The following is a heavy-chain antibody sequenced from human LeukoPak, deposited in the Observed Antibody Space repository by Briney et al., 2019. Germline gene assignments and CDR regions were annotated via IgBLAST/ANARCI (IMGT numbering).Heavy chain of an antibody. V-gene: IGHV4-38-2*02. D-gene: IGHD3-22*01. CDR3: AREAHYYDSSGYPRGDAFDI. CDR1: GYSISSGYY. CDR2: IYHSGST. Sequence: PSETLSLTCTVSGYSISSGYYWGWIRQPPGKGLEWIGSIYHSGSTYYNPSLKSRVTISVDTSKNQFSLKLSSVTAADTAVYYCAREAHYYDSSGYPRGDAFDIWGQGTMVTVSS. J-gene: IGHJ3*02.